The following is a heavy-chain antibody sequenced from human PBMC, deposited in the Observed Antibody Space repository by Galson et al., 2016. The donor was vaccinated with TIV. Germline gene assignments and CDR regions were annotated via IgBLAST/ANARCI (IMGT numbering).Heavy chain of an antibody. Sequence: SMKVSCKASGYTFTSYGFGWVRRAPGKGLEWMGGFDPEVAKTVYAQKLQDRVTMAADTSTNTAYMELGSLRFEDTAVYYCATVAWFPGLSLDTWGQGTLVTVSS. CDR1: GYTFTSYG. CDR3: ATVAWFPGLSLDT. D-gene: IGHD3-22*01. V-gene: IGHV1-24*01. CDR2: FDPEVAKT. J-gene: IGHJ5*02.